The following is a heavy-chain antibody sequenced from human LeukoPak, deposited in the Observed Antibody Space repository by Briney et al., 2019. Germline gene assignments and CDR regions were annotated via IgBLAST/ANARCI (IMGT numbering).Heavy chain of an antibody. J-gene: IGHJ3*02. Sequence: SVKVSCKASGGTFSSYAISWVRQAPGQGLEWMGRIIPILGIANYAQKFQGRVTITADKSTSTAYMELSSLRSEDTAVYYCARDRGWDNDYGDYVAFDIWGQGTTVTVSS. CDR1: GGTFSSYA. D-gene: IGHD4-17*01. CDR3: ARDRGWDNDYGDYVAFDI. CDR2: IIPILGIA. V-gene: IGHV1-69*04.